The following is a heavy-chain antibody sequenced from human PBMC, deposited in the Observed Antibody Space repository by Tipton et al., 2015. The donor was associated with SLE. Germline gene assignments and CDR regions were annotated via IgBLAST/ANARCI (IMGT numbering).Heavy chain of an antibody. CDR1: GYTFSGNY. J-gene: IGHJ4*02. D-gene: IGHD2-15*01. CDR2: INPRSGGT. CDR3: VRDEAGDDMVGSVGSCFDY. V-gene: IGHV1-2*02. Sequence: QVQLVQSGPEVKKPGASVKVSCKSSGYTFSGNYIHWVRRAPGRGLEWGGGINPRSGGTNYAQKFQGRVTMTRDTSISTAYLELSNLRSDDTAVYYCVRDEAGDDMVGSVGSCFDYWGQGTLVTVSS.